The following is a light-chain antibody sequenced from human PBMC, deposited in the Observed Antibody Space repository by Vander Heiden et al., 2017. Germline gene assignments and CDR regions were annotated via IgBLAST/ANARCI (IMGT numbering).Light chain of an antibody. CDR2: AAS. CDR3: QQTYSTPRT. Sequence: DIQMTQSPSSLSASVGDRVTITCRASQSISSYLNWYQQKPGKAPNLLVYAASSLQSGVPSRFSGSGSGTDFTLTISSLQPEEFATYDCQQTYSTPRTFGGGTKVEIK. V-gene: IGKV1-39*01. J-gene: IGKJ4*01. CDR1: QSISSY.